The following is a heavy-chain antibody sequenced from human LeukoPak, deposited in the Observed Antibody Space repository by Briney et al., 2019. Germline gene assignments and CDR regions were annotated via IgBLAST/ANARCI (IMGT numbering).Heavy chain of an antibody. V-gene: IGHV3-72*01. CDR1: GFTFSDHY. CDR2: SRNKANTYTT. CDR3: APGGDYCSTTSCPS. J-gene: IGHJ3*01. Sequence: GGSLRLSCVASGFTFSDHYIDWVRQAPGKGLEWVGRSRNKANTYTTEYAASVKGRFTISRDDSKNSLYLQMNSLKTEDTAVYYCAPGGDYCSTTSCPSWGQGTMVTVSS. D-gene: IGHD2-2*01.